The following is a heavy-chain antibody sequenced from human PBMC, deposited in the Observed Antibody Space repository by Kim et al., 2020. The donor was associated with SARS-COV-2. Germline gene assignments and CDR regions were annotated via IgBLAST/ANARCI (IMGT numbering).Heavy chain of an antibody. D-gene: IGHD6-13*01. V-gene: IGHV3-43*02. Sequence: GGSLRLSCAASGFTLDDYAMHWVRQAPGKGLEWISLIYGNGGSTYYADSVKGRFTISRDISKGSLFLQMNSLTPEDTALYYCARDSESSRSSWYVVLGYWGQGTLVTVSS. CDR1: GFTLDDYA. J-gene: IGHJ4*02. CDR2: IYGNGGST. CDR3: ARDSESSRSSWYVVLGY.